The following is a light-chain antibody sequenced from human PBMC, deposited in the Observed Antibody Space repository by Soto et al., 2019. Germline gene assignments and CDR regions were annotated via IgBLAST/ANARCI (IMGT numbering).Light chain of an antibody. J-gene: IGKJ4*01. CDR2: SAS. Sequence: EVVMTQSPATLSVSPGERATLSCRASQFVITNLAWYKQKPGQDPRLHIYSASTRATGIPARFSGSGSGTEFTLTISSLQSEDSAVYYCQQFNNWPPLIFGGGNKVEIK. CDR1: QFVITN. V-gene: IGKV3-15*01. CDR3: QQFNNWPPLI.